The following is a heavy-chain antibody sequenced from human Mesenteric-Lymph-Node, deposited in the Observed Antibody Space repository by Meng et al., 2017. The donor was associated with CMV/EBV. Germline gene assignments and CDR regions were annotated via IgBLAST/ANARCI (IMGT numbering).Heavy chain of an antibody. D-gene: IGHD2-15*01. CDR3: AKEPGGSVTPHYYYGMDV. CDR1: GFIFSSYE. V-gene: IGHV3-48*03. Sequence: GESLKISCAASGFIFSSYEMNWVRQAPGKGLEWVSYISRSGGTIYYADSVEGRFTISRDNAKNSLYLQMNSLRAEDTAVYYCAKEPGGSVTPHYYYGMDVWGQGTTVTVSS. CDR2: ISRSGGTI. J-gene: IGHJ6*02.